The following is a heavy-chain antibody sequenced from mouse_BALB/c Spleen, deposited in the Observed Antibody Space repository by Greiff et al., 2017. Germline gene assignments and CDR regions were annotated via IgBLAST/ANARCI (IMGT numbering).Heavy chain of an antibody. J-gene: IGHJ2*01. CDR2: ISSGGSYT. Sequence: EVKLMESGGDLVKPGGSLKLSCAASGFTFSSYGMSWVRQTPDKRLEWVATISSGGSYTYYPDSVKGRFTISRDNAKNTLYLQMSSLKSEDTAMYYCARPPYRDYFDYWGQGTTLTVSS. D-gene: IGHD2-14*01. CDR1: GFTFSSYG. V-gene: IGHV5-6*01. CDR3: ARPPYRDYFDY.